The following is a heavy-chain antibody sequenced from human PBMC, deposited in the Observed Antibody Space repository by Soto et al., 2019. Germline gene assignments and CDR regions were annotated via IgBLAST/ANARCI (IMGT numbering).Heavy chain of an antibody. CDR3: ARGGDPDY. D-gene: IGHD2-21*02. CDR1: GFALNYYW. Sequence: EVQLVESGGGLVQPGGSLRLSCVASGFALNYYWMHWVRQAPGERLMWVSRLQTDGSHPDYADSVKGRFTTSRDNAKNTLYLQMNNLRAEDTVVYYCARGGDPDYWGQGTVVTVSS. CDR2: LQTDGSHP. V-gene: IGHV3-74*01. J-gene: IGHJ4*02.